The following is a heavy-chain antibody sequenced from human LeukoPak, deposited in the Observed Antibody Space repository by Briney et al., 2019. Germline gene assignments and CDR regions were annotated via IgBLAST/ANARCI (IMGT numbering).Heavy chain of an antibody. Sequence: ASVKVSCKVSGYTLSELSMHWVRQAPGKGLEWMGGFDPEDGETRYAQKLQGRVTMTTDTSTSTAYMELRSLRSDDTAVYYCARGCSGGSCYTSGVWGQGTLVTVSS. CDR1: GYTLSELS. J-gene: IGHJ4*02. CDR2: FDPEDGET. CDR3: ARGCSGGSCYTSGV. V-gene: IGHV1-24*01. D-gene: IGHD2-15*01.